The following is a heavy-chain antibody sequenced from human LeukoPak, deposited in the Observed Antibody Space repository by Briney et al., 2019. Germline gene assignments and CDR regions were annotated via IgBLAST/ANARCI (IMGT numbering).Heavy chain of an antibody. Sequence: SETLSLTCTVSGGSISSSSYYWGWIRQPPGKGLEWIGSIYYSGSTYYNPSLKSRVTISVDTSKNQFSLRLSSVTAADTAVYYCARPIVRRYDAFDIWGQGTMVTVSS. V-gene: IGHV4-39*01. CDR2: IYYSGST. CDR1: GGSISSSSYY. J-gene: IGHJ3*02. CDR3: ARPIVRRYDAFDI. D-gene: IGHD3-10*01.